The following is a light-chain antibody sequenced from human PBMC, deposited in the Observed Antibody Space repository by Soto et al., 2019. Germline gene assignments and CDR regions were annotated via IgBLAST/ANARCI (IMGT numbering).Light chain of an antibody. CDR2: DVS. V-gene: IGKV3-20*01. CDR3: QQYGSSPRA. J-gene: IGKJ1*01. Sequence: ELALTQSPGTLSLSHGDRAALSCRASQTLRSGYLAWYQHKPGQAPRLLIYDVSSRATGIPDRFSGSGSGTDFTLTISRLEHEDFAVYYCQQYGSSPRAFGQGTKVDNK. CDR1: QTLRSGY.